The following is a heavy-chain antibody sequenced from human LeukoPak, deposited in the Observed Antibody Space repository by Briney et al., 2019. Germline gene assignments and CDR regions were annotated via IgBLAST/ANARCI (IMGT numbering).Heavy chain of an antibody. CDR1: GGSFSGYY. V-gene: IGHV4-34*01. CDR3: TSGTADIVAVPAATPFDY. D-gene: IGHD2-2*01. CDR2: INHSGST. J-gene: IGHJ4*02. Sequence: SETLSLTCAVYGGSFSGYYWSWIRQPPGKGLEWIGEINHSGSTNYNPSLKSRVTISVDTSKNQFSLKLSSVTAADTAVYYCTSGTADIVAVPAATPFDYWGQGTLVTVSS.